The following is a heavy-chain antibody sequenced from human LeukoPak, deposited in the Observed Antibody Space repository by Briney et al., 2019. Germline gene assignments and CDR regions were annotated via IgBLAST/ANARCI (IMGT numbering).Heavy chain of an antibody. CDR2: IYYTGTT. J-gene: IGHJ4*02. Sequence: SETLSLTCNVSGGSISSYYWNWIRQPPGKGLEWIGNIYYTGTTNYNPSLKSRVTISVDTSKNQFSLKLSSVTAADTAVFYCASVSRCGEFYPFDYWGQGNVATVSS. CDR1: GGSISSYY. V-gene: IGHV4-59*01. CDR3: ASVSRCGEFYPFDY. D-gene: IGHD3-10*01.